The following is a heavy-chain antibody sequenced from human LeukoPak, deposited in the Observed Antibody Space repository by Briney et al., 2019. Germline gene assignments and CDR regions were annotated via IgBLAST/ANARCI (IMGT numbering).Heavy chain of an antibody. D-gene: IGHD3-3*01. CDR2: IDWDDDK. CDR3: AREWVSIARNDSDV. J-gene: IGHJ6*02. Sequence: SGPALVKPTQTLTLTCTFSGFSLSTNGMCVSWIRQPPGKALEWLARIDWDDDKYYSTSLRTRLIISKDTSKNQVVLTMTNVDPGDTATYYCAREWVSIARNDSDVWGQGTTVTVSS. V-gene: IGHV2-70*11. CDR1: GFSLSTNGMC.